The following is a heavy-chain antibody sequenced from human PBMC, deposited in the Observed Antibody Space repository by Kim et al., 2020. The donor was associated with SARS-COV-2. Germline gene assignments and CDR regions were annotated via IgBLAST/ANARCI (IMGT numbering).Heavy chain of an antibody. CDR1: GFSLSTSGVG. Sequence: SGPTLVNPTQTLTLTCTFSGFSLSTSGVGVGWIRQPPGKALEWLALIYWDDDKRYSPSLKSRLTITKDTSKNQVVLTMTNMDPVDTATYYCAQSLLWLPGGDYVYGMGVWGQGTTVTVSS. D-gene: IGHD3-9*01. CDR3: AQSLLWLPGGDYVYGMGV. V-gene: IGHV2-5*02. J-gene: IGHJ6*02. CDR2: IYWDDDK.